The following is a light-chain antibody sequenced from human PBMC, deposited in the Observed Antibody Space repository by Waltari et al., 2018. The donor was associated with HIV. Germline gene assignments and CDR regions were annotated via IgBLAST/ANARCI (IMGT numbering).Light chain of an antibody. CDR2: GKN. V-gene: IGLV3-19*01. CDR3: NSRDSSGNLVV. Sequence: SSELTQDPAVSVALGQTVRITCQGDSLRSSYASWYQQKPGQAPVLVIYGKNNPPSGVPDRFSGCSSGNTASLTFAGAQAEDEADYYCNSRDSSGNLVVFGGGTKLTVL. J-gene: IGLJ2*01. CDR1: SLRSSY.